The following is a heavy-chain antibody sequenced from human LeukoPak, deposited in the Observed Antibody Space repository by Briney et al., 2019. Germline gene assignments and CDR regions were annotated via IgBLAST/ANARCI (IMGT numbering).Heavy chain of an antibody. CDR2: ISAGGGSP. D-gene: IGHD6-13*01. J-gene: IGHJ5*02. V-gene: IGHV3-23*01. CDR3: AKDGGIAEAGGWFDP. CDR1: GFTFRSYA. Sequence: GGSLRLSCAASGFTFRSYAMSWVRQAPGEGLEWFSAISAGGGSPYYADSVKGRFSISRDNAKNTLYLQMNSLRAEHTAVYYCAKDGGIAEAGGWFDPWREGTLLTVCS.